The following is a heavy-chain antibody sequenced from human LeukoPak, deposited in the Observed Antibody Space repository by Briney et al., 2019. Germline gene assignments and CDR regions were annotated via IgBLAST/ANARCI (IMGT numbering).Heavy chain of an antibody. Sequence: SQTLSLTCDISGDSVSSNSAAWNWIRQSPSRGLEWLGRTFYRSKWYNEYEVSLKSRLTINADTSKNHFSLQLNSVTPEDTAVYYCARSGGTAIGNYERATFDYWGQGTLVTVSP. CDR2: TFYRSKWYN. V-gene: IGHV6-1*01. J-gene: IGHJ4*02. D-gene: IGHD1-7*01. CDR1: GDSVSSNSAA. CDR3: ARSGGTAIGNYERATFDY.